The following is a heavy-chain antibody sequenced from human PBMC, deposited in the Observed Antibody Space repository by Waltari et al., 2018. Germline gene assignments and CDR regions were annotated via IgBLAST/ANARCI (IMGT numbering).Heavy chain of an antibody. CDR3: ASLGYGDYVAAFDI. D-gene: IGHD4-17*01. J-gene: IGHJ3*02. CDR1: GFTFSSYE. CDR2: ISRSCSSI. V-gene: IGHV3-48*03. Sequence: EVQLVESGGGLVQPGGALRLSCAASGFTFSSYEMNWVRQAPGKGLECVSYISRSCSSIYYADSVKGRFTISRDNAKNSLYLQMNSLRAEDTAVYYCASLGYGDYVAAFDIWGQGTMVTVSS.